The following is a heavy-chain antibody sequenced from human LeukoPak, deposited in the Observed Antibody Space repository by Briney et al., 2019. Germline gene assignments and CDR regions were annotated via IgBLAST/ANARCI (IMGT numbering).Heavy chain of an antibody. CDR1: GFTFSSYA. V-gene: IGHV3-21*01. Sequence: GGSLRLSCAASGFTFSSYAMNWVRQAPGKGLEWVSYISTSSNYIYYADSVKGRFTISRDNAKNSLYLQMNSLRAEDTAVYYCVEGGTLDYWGQGTLVTVSS. J-gene: IGHJ4*02. CDR2: ISTSSNYI. D-gene: IGHD3-16*01. CDR3: VEGGTLDY.